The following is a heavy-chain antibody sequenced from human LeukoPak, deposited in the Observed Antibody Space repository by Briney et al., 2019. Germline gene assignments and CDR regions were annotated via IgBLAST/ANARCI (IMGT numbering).Heavy chain of an antibody. V-gene: IGHV3-30*02. CDR2: IRYDGSNK. D-gene: IGHD3-3*01. CDR1: GFTFSSYG. CDR3: AKAYDFWSGYSSYYFDY. J-gene: IGHJ4*02. Sequence: GGSLRLSCAASGFTFSSYGMHWVRQAPGKGLEWVAFIRYDGSNKYYADSVKGRFTISRDNSKNTLYLQMNSLRAEDTAVYYCAKAYDFWSGYSSYYFDYWGQGTLVTVSS.